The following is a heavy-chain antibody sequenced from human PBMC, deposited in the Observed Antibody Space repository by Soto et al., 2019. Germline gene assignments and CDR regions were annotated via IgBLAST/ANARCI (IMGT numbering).Heavy chain of an antibody. D-gene: IGHD1-1*01. CDR3: ARGDGNYFDY. J-gene: IGHJ4*02. CDR2: ISAYNGHT. CDR1: GYTFTNYG. Sequence: QVQLVQSGAEVKKPGASVKVSCKASGYTFTNYGITWLRQAPGQGPEWMGWISAYNGHTKYAQNLQGRVTMTIETSTSTAYMELTSLRSDDTALYYCARGDGNYFDYWGQGTVVTGSS. V-gene: IGHV1-18*01.